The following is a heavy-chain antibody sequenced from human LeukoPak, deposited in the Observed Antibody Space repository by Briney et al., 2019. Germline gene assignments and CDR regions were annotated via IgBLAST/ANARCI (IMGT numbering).Heavy chain of an antibody. J-gene: IGHJ4*02. D-gene: IGHD6-13*01. V-gene: IGHV3-30*02. CDR2: IRYDGSSQ. Sequence: GGSLRLSCTASGFTFSSYGMRWVRQAPGKGLEWVAVIRYDGSSQRYTDSVKGRFTISRDNSKNTVYLQMNSLRAEDTAVYYCAKRRDVAAGGSGAFDYWGQGSLVTVSS. CDR1: GFTFSSYG. CDR3: AKRRDVAAGGSGAFDY.